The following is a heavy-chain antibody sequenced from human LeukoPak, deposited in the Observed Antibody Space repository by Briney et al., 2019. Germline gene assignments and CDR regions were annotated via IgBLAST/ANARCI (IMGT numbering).Heavy chain of an antibody. J-gene: IGHJ5*02. CDR1: GDSISNYY. CDR2: IYHSGST. V-gene: IGHV4-59*01. Sequence: PSETLSLTCTVSGDSISNYYWSWIRQPPGKGLEWIGYIYHSGSTKYNPSLKSRVTISIDTSKHQFSLKLSSVTAADTAMYYCARAMTGGSGDSWFAPWGQGTLVTVSS. D-gene: IGHD3-10*01. CDR3: ARAMTGGSGDSWFAP.